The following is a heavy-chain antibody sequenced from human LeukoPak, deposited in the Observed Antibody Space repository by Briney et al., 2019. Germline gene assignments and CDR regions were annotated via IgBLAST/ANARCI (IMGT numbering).Heavy chain of an antibody. CDR1: GFTFDDYA. CDR3: AKGRDKYQLLSKNWFDP. J-gene: IGHJ5*02. Sequence: GGSLRLSCAASGFTFDDYAMHWVRQAPGKGLDWVSGISWNSGSIGYADSVKGRFTISRDNAKNSLYLQMNSLRAEDTALYYCAKGRDKYQLLSKNWFDPWGQGTLVTVSS. D-gene: IGHD2-2*01. V-gene: IGHV3-9*01. CDR2: ISWNSGSI.